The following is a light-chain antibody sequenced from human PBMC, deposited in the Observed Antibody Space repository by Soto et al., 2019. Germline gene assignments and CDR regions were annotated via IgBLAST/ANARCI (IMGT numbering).Light chain of an antibody. CDR3: QQYNSSPYT. CDR2: KAS. Sequence: DIQMTQSPSTLSESVGDRVTINCRASQSISSWLAWYQQKPGKAPKLLIYKASSLESGVPSRFSGSGSGTEFTLTISSLQPDDFATYYCQQYNSSPYTFGQGTKLEIK. V-gene: IGKV1-5*03. CDR1: QSISSW. J-gene: IGKJ2*01.